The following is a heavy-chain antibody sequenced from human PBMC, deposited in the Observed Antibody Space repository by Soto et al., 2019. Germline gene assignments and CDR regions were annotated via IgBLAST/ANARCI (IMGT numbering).Heavy chain of an antibody. J-gene: IGHJ4*02. CDR1: GYGFANYW. V-gene: IGHV5-51*03. CDR3: ARAPSHGWYQHFDY. CDR2: IYPGDSDT. D-gene: IGHD6-19*01. Sequence: PGKSLKISCEASGYGFANYWIGWVRQMPGKGLEWMGIIYPGDSDTTYSPSFQGHVTISADKSISTAYLQWSSLEASDTAIYYCARAPSHGWYQHFDYWGQGTLVTVSS.